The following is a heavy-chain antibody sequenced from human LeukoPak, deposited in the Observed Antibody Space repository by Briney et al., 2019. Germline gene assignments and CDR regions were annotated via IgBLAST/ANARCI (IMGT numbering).Heavy chain of an antibody. J-gene: IGHJ4*02. Sequence: GGSLRLSCAASGFTFSSYWMSWVRQAPGKGLEWVANIKQDGSEKYYVDSVKGRFTISRDNAKNSLYLQMNSLRAEDTAVYYCARVDYGDYVSIDGFLVYFDYWGQGTLVTVSS. CDR3: ARVDYGDYVSIDGFLVYFDY. CDR1: GFTFSSYW. V-gene: IGHV3-7*01. CDR2: IKQDGSEK. D-gene: IGHD4-17*01.